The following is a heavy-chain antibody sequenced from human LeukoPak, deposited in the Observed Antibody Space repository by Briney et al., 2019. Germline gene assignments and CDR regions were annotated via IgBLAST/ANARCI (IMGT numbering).Heavy chain of an antibody. V-gene: IGHV4-61*02. D-gene: IGHD4-17*01. J-gene: IGHJ4*02. CDR2: IYTSGST. CDR3: ARVDSNDNVYGDYPDY. CDR1: GGSMKSGTYY. Sequence: SETLSLTCTVSGGSMKSGTYYWSWIRQPAGKGLEWIGRIYTSGSTNYNPSLKSRVTISIDTSKNQFSLNLSSVTAADTAVYYCARVDSNDNVYGDYPDYWGQGTLVTVSS.